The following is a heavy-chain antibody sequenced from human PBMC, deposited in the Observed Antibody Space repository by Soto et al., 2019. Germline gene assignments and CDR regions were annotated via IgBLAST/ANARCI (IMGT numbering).Heavy chain of an antibody. CDR3: AKGMGWFGELPLN. V-gene: IGHV3-9*01. Sequence: GGSLRLSCAASGFTFDDYAMHWVRQAPGKGLEWVSGISWNSGSIGCADSAKGRFTISRDNAKNSLYLQMNSLRAEDTALYYCAKGMGWFGELPLNWGQGTLVTVSS. CDR2: ISWNSGSI. D-gene: IGHD3-10*01. J-gene: IGHJ4*02. CDR1: GFTFDDYA.